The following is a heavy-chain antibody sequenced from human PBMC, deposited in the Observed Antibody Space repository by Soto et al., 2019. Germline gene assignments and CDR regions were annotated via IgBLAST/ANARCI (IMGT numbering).Heavy chain of an antibody. CDR3: ARVARYGDYGP. CDR1: GGSISSYY. J-gene: IGHJ5*02. D-gene: IGHD4-17*01. CDR2: IYYSGST. Sequence: SETLSLTCTVSGGSISSYYWSWIRQPPGKGLEWIGYIYYSGSTNYNPSLKSRVTISVDTSKNQFSLKLSSVTAADTAVYYCARVARYGDYGPWGQGTLVTVSS. V-gene: IGHV4-59*01.